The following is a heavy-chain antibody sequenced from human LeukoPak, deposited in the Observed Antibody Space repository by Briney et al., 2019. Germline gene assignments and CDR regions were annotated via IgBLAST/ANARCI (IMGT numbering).Heavy chain of an antibody. CDR2: ISGSGGST. J-gene: IGHJ4*02. CDR3: AKDFMGARSPTNFDY. CDR1: GFPFRIYP. D-gene: IGHD1-26*01. Sequence: GGSLRLSCSASGFPFRIYPMSGLRQPPGKALECVSAISGSGGSTYYADSMNGRFTIYRDNSKNTLYMQMNSLRAEETAVYYCAKDFMGARSPTNFDYWGQGTLVTVSS. V-gene: IGHV3-23*01.